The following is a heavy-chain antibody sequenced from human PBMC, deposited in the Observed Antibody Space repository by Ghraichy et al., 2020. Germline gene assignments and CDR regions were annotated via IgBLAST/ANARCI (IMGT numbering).Heavy chain of an antibody. Sequence: GGSLRSEEDTSGLKSRDYSSYAVCRAKEKRLEWVSYISSSSSNTYYAASVKGRLTITRDNAKNSLSLQMNSLRGEDTAVYYCAREKNGSPGGDLWGQGTLVTVSS. CDR2: ISSSSSNT. J-gene: IGHJ5*02. CDR1: GLKSRDYS. V-gene: IGHV3-48*01. CDR3: AREKNGSPGGDL. D-gene: IGHD1-26*01.